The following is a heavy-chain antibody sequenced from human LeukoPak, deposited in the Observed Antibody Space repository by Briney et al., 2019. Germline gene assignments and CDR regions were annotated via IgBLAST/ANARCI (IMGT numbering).Heavy chain of an antibody. CDR2: IIPIFGTA. D-gene: IGHD3-9*01. CDR3: ARDRRDYYDILTGYYDY. CDR1: GGTFSSYA. Sequence: SVKVSCKASGGTFSSYAISWVRQAPGQGLEWMGGIIPIFGTANYAQKFQGRVTITTDESTSTAYMELSSLRSEDTAVYYCARDRRDYYDILTGYYDYWGQGTLVTVSS. V-gene: IGHV1-69*05. J-gene: IGHJ4*02.